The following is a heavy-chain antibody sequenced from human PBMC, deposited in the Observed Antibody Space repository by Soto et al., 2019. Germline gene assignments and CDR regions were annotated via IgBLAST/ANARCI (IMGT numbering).Heavy chain of an antibody. CDR1: GGSISSSSYY. J-gene: IGHJ4*02. CDR2: IYYSGST. V-gene: IGHV4-39*01. Sequence: QLQLQESGPGLVKPSETLSLTCTVSGGSISSSSYYWGWIRQPPGKGLEWIGSIYYSGSTYYNPSLKSRVTISVDTSKNQFALKLSCVTAADTAVYYCASSALSIAVAGTLPVYWGQGTLVTVSS. CDR3: ASSALSIAVAGTLPVY. D-gene: IGHD6-19*01.